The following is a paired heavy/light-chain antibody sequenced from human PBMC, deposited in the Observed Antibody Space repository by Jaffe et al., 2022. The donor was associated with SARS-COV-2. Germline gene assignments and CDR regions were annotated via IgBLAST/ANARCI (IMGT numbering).Heavy chain of an antibody. CDR2: ISGDGGST. V-gene: IGHV3-64D*09. CDR3: VKDGANDY. Sequence: EVQLVESGGGLVQPGGSLRLSCSASGVTFSTYPMHWVRQAPGKGLEYVSAISGDGGSTYYADSVKGRFTISRDNSKNTLHLQMSSLRPEDTAVYYCVKDGANDYWGQGTLVTVSS. D-gene: IGHD3-16*01. J-gene: IGHJ4*02. CDR1: GVTFSTYP.
Light chain of an antibody. CDR3: MQGTHWPPGT. Sequence: VVMTQSPLSLPVTLGQPASISCRSSQSLVYSDGNTYLNWFQQRPGQSPRRLIYKVSNRDSGVPDRFSGSGSGTDFTLKISRVEAEDVGVYYCMQGTHWPPGTFGQGTKLEIK. V-gene: IGKV2-30*01. CDR2: KVS. J-gene: IGKJ2*02. CDR1: QSLVYSDGNTY.